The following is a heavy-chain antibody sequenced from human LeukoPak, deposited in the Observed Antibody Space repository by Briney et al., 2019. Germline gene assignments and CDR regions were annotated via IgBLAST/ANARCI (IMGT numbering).Heavy chain of an antibody. CDR1: GFTFSSYE. CDR2: ISSSSNTM. CDR3: ARAFDY. V-gene: IGHV3-48*03. J-gene: IGHJ4*02. Sequence: GGSLRLSCAASGFTFSSYEMNWVRQASGKGLEWVSYISSSSNTMYYADSVKGRFTTSRDNAKNSLYLQMNSLRDEDTAVYYCARAFDYWGQGTLVAVSS.